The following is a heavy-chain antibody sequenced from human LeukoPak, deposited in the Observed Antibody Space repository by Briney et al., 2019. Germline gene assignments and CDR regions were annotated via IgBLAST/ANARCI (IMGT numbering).Heavy chain of an antibody. D-gene: IGHD6-13*01. CDR1: GFTFSSYA. V-gene: IGHV3-64D*06. CDR3: VKDNQQLGFDC. J-gene: IGHJ4*02. Sequence: GGSLRLSRSASGFTFSSYAMHWVRQAPVKGLEYVSLIGSNGESTYYIDSVKGRFTISRDNSKNTLYLQMRRLRAEDTAVYYCVKDNQQLGFDCWGQGTLVTVSS. CDR2: IGSNGEST.